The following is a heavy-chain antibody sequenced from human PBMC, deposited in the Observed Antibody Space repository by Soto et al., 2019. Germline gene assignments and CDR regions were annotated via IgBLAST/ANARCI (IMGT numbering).Heavy chain of an antibody. J-gene: IGHJ4*02. D-gene: IGHD6-25*01. CDR1: GFTFSIYA. V-gene: IGHV3-23*01. CDR2: ISGSGDSA. Sequence: GGSLRLSCAACGFTFSIYAMSWVRQAPGKGREWVSSISGSGDSAYYADSVKGRFTISGDNSKNTLYLQINSLRAEDTAVYYCAKERSDHRITAAAIDYWGQGA. CDR3: AKERSDHRITAAAIDY.